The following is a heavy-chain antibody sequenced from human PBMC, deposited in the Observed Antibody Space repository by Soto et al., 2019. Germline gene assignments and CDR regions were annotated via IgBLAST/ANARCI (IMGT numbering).Heavy chain of an antibody. CDR3: ARDGGAY. CDR1: GFTFSSYA. Sequence: QVQLVESGGGVVQPGRSLRLSCAASGFTFSSYAMPWVRRAPGKGLEWMAVMSYDGSNKYYADSVKGRFTISRDNSKNTLYLQMNSLRPEDTALYYCARDGGAYWGQGTLVIVSS. V-gene: IGHV3-30-3*01. CDR2: MSYDGSNK. D-gene: IGHD3-16*01. J-gene: IGHJ4*02.